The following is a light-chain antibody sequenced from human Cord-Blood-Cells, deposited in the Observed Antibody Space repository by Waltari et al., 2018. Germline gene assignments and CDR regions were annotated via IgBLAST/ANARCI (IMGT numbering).Light chain of an antibody. CDR3: FSYAGIYTFV. Sequence: QSALTQPRSVSGSPGQSVTISCTATSSDLGGSNYGAWYQQHPGKAPKLMIYEVRKWPSGVPDRFAGSKSGHTASRPISGLQGEDEADYYCFSYAGIYTFVFGTGTEVTVL. J-gene: IGLJ1*01. V-gene: IGLV2-11*01. CDR2: EVR. CDR1: SSDLGGSNY.